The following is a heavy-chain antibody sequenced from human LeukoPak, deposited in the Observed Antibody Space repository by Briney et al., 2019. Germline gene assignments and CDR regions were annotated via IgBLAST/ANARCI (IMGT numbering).Heavy chain of an antibody. CDR3: ARDRVYYYVGNNAFDI. D-gene: IGHD3-10*02. CDR2: IYYSGST. J-gene: IGHJ3*02. CDR1: GGSISSGSYY. V-gene: IGHV4-39*07. Sequence: SETLSLTCTVSGGSISSGSYYWGWIRQPPGKGLEWIGSIYYSGSTYYNPSLKSRVTISVDTSKNQFSLKLSSVTAADTAVYYWARDRVYYYVGNNAFDIWAKGTMVTVSS.